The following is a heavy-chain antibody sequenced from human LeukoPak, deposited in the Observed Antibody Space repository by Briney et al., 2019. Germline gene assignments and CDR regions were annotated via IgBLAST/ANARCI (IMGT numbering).Heavy chain of an antibody. Sequence: GGSLRLSCTASGFTFSAYALTWLRQAPGKGLEWVSAISGDGGSTYYTDSVKGRFTISRDNSDSTLYLQMDSLRVEDTAIYYCAKDGAYWGQGALVTVSS. J-gene: IGHJ4*02. CDR3: AKDGAY. D-gene: IGHD3-16*01. CDR1: GFTFSAYA. CDR2: ISGDGGST. V-gene: IGHV3-23*01.